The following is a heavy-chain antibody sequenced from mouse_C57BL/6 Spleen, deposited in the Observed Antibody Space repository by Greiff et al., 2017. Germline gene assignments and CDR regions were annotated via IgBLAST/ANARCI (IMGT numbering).Heavy chain of an antibody. CDR2: ISYDGSN. CDR3: ARDELYYAMDY. Sequence: DVHLVESGPGLVKPSPSLSLSCSVTGYSITSGYYWNWIRQFPGNKLEWMGYISYDGSNNYNPSLKNRISITRDTSKNPFFLKLNSVTTEDTATYYCARDELYYAMDYWGQGTSVTVSS. J-gene: IGHJ4*01. V-gene: IGHV3-6*01. CDR1: GYSITSGYY.